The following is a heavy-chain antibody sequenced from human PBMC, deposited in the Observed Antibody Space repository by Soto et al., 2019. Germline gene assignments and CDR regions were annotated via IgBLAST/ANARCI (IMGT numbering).Heavy chain of an antibody. CDR2: IWYDGSNK. Sequence: QVQLVESGGGVVQPGRSLRLSCAASGFTFSSYGMHWVRQAPGKGLEWVAVIWYDGSNKYYADSVKGRFTISRDNSKNTLYLQMNSLRAEDTAVYYCARDIAAAGTSYYYYGMDVWSQGTTVTVSS. CDR1: GFTFSSYG. V-gene: IGHV3-33*01. D-gene: IGHD6-13*01. J-gene: IGHJ6*02. CDR3: ARDIAAAGTSYYYYGMDV.